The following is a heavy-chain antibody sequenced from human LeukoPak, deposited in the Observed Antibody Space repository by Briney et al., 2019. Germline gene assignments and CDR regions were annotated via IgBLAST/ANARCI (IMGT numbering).Heavy chain of an antibody. J-gene: IGHJ4*02. Sequence: PGGSLRLSCAASGFSFSSYGVHWVRQAPGKGLEWVSLISGDGGSTYYADSVKGRFTISRDNSKNSLYLQMNSLRTEDTALYYCAKEASSSYFDYWGQGTLVTVSS. CDR1: GFSFSSYG. CDR3: AKEASSSYFDY. V-gene: IGHV3-43*02. D-gene: IGHD3-16*01. CDR2: ISGDGGST.